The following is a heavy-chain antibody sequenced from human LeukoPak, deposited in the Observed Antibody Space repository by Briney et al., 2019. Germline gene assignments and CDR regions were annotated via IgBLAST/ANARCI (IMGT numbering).Heavy chain of an antibody. D-gene: IGHD3-3*01. V-gene: IGHV3-21*01. CDR3: AKYYDFWSGYSPDAFDI. Sequence: GGSLRLSCAASGFTLSSYAMSWVRQAPGKGLEWVSSISSSSSYIYYADSVKGRFTISRDNAKNSLYLQMNSLRAEDTAVYYCAKYYDFWSGYSPDAFDIWGQGTMVTVSS. J-gene: IGHJ3*02. CDR1: GFTLSSYA. CDR2: ISSSSSYI.